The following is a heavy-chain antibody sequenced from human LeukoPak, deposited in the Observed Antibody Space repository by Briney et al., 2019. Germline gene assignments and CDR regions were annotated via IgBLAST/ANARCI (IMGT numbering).Heavy chain of an antibody. D-gene: IGHD1-26*01. CDR2: FDPEDGET. V-gene: IGHV1-24*01. J-gene: IGHJ4*02. Sequence: ASVKVSCKASGYTFTSYYMHWVRQAPGKGLEWMGGFDPEDGETIYAQKFQGRVTMTEDTSTDTAYMELSSLRSEDTAVYYCATVERELLHFDYWGQGTLVTVSS. CDR1: GYTFTSYY. CDR3: ATVERELLHFDY.